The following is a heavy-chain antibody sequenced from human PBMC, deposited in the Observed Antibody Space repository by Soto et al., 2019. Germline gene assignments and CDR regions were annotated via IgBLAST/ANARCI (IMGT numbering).Heavy chain of an antibody. D-gene: IGHD3-10*01. CDR2: IIPIFGTA. J-gene: IGHJ6*02. CDR3: AAPRVTMVRGVMSYYYYGMDV. CDR1: GGTFSSYS. Sequence: SVKVSCKASGGTFSSYSISWVRQAPGQGLEWMGGIIPIFGTANYAQKFQGRVTITADESTSTAYMELSSLRSEDTAVYYCAAPRVTMVRGVMSYYYYGMDVWGQGTTVTVSS. V-gene: IGHV1-69*13.